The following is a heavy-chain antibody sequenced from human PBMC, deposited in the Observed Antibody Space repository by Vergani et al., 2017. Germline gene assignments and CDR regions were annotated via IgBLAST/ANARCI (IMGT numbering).Heavy chain of an antibody. CDR3: ARHSTVEWLVKLGGIDP. CDR1: GASIRSSNYY. Sequence: QLQLQESGPGLVKPSATLSLTCSVSGASIRSSNYYWGWIRQPPGKGLEWIASIYYSGSTYYNPYLKSRVTISVDTSKNHFSRKLSSVTAADTAVYFCARHSTVEWLVKLGGIDPWGQGILVTVSS. CDR2: IYYSGST. V-gene: IGHV4-39*01. D-gene: IGHD6-19*01. J-gene: IGHJ5*02.